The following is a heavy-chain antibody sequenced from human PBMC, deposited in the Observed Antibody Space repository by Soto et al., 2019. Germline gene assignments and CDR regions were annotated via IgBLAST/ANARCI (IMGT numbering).Heavy chain of an antibody. Sequence: PGGSLRLSCAASGFTFSSYSMNWVRQAPGKGLEWVSYISSSSSTIYYADSVKGRFTISRDNAKNSLYLQMNSLRDEDTAVYYCARAGLRYFDWSMRYFDYWGQGTLVTVSS. V-gene: IGHV3-48*02. CDR2: ISSSSSTI. CDR1: GFTFSSYS. D-gene: IGHD3-9*01. CDR3: ARAGLRYFDWSMRYFDY. J-gene: IGHJ4*02.